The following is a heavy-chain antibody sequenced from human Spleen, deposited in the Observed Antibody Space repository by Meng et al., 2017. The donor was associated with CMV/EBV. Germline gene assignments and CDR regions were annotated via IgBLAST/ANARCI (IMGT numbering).Heavy chain of an antibody. D-gene: IGHD1-26*01. CDR3: ARDLVKGWELLYYYSYGMDV. V-gene: IGHV1-18*01. CDR1: GYTFTSYG. Sequence: ASVKVSCKASGYTFTSYGISWVRQAPGQGLEWMGWISAYNGNTNYAQKLQGRVTMTTDTSTSTAYMELRSLRSDDTAVYYCARDLVKGWELLYYYSYGMDVWGQGTTVTVSS. CDR2: ISAYNGNT. J-gene: IGHJ6*02.